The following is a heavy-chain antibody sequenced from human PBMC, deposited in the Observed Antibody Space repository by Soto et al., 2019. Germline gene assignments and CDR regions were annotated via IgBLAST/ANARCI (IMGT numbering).Heavy chain of an antibody. V-gene: IGHV3-23*01. J-gene: IGHJ4*02. CDR3: AKDRRAGGNYGFYSDF. D-gene: IGHD1-7*01. Sequence: GGSLRLSCAASGFTFRSYGMTWVRQAPGKGLEWVSFSSATGSGTYYADSVKGRFTISRDNSKNTLYLQMTSLRADDTAVYYCAKDRRAGGNYGFYSDFWGQGALVTVSS. CDR2: SSATGSGT. CDR1: GFTFRSYG.